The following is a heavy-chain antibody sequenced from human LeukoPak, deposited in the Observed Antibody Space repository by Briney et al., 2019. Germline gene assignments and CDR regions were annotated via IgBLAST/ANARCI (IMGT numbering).Heavy chain of an antibody. CDR2: FYNSGSS. CDR3: TRGAGWLIDY. CDR1: GGSISDYY. V-gene: IGHV4-59*01. J-gene: IGHJ4*02. Sequence: SSETLSLTCTVSGGSISDYYRGWIRQPPGKGLEWIGYFYNSGSSTYNPSLKSRVTISVDTSKEQFSLKVNSVTAADTAVYYCTRGAGWLIDYWGQGILVTVSS. D-gene: IGHD3-16*01.